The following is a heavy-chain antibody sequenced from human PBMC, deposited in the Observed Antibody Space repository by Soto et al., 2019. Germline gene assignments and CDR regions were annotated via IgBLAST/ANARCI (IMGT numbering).Heavy chain of an antibody. J-gene: IGHJ4*02. CDR1: GFTFSSYG. Sequence: PGGSLRLSCAASGFTFSSYGMHWVRQAPGKGPEWVAVIWYDGSNKYYADSVKGRFTISRDNSKNTLYLQMNSLRAEDTAVYYCARVVPEDYSNPSDYWGQGTLVTVSS. CDR3: ARVVPEDYSNPSDY. V-gene: IGHV3-33*01. CDR2: IWYDGSNK. D-gene: IGHD4-4*01.